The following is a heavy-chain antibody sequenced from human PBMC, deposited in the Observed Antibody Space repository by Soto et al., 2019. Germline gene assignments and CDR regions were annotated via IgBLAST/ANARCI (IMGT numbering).Heavy chain of an antibody. CDR3: ARGGRDGYNNFDY. V-gene: IGHV3-30*03. Sequence: GGSLRLSCAASGFTFSTYGMHWVRQAPGKGLEWVAVISFDGNYKYHADSVKGRFTISRDNSKNTLFLEMSSLRPEDTAVYHCARGGRDGYNNFDYWGQGTLVTVSS. J-gene: IGHJ4*02. CDR1: GFTFSTYG. CDR2: ISFDGNYK. D-gene: IGHD5-12*01.